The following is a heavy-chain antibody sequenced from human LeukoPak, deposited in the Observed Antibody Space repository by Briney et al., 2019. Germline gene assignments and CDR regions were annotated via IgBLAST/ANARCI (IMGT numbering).Heavy chain of an antibody. CDR1: GGSVSSGSYY. J-gene: IGHJ4*02. D-gene: IGHD6-19*01. V-gene: IGHV4-61*01. Sequence: PSETLSLTCTVSGGSVSSGSYYWSWIRQPPGKGLEWIGYIYYSGSTNYNPSLKSRVTISVDTSKNQFSLKLSSVTAADTAVYYCARVRDSSGWYGGDYWGQGTPVTVSS. CDR3: ARVRDSSGWYGGDY. CDR2: IYYSGST.